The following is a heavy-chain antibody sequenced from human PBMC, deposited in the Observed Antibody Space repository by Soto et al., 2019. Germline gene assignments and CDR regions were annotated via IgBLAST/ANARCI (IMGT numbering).Heavy chain of an antibody. D-gene: IGHD3-9*01. V-gene: IGHV4-59*01. Sequence: SETLSLTCTVSGGSISSYYWIWIRQPPGKGLEWIGYIYYSGSTNYNPSLKSRVTISVDTSKNQFSLKLSSVTAADTAVYYCARGRWGDILTGYYYGMDVWGQGTTVTVSS. J-gene: IGHJ6*02. CDR1: GGSISSYY. CDR3: ARGRWGDILTGYYYGMDV. CDR2: IYYSGST.